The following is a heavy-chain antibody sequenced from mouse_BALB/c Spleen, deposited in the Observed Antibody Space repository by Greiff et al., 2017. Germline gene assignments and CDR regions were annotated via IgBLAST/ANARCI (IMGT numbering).Heavy chain of an antibody. D-gene: IGHD4-1*01. CDR3: ARRKPNWAFDY. CDR2: ILPGSGST. J-gene: IGHJ2*01. V-gene: IGHV1-9*01. Sequence: QVQLQQSGAELMKPGASVKISCKATGYTFSSYWIEWVKQRPGHGLEWIGEILPGSGSTNYNEKFKGKATFTADTSSNTAYMQLSSLTSEDSAVYYCARRKPNWAFDYWGQGTTLTVSS. CDR1: GYTFSSYW.